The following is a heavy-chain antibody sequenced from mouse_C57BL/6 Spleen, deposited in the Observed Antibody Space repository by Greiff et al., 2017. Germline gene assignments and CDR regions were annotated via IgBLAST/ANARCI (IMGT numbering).Heavy chain of an antibody. CDR3: ARGGYGVRYFDY. D-gene: IGHD1-1*02. J-gene: IGHJ2*01. Sequence: VQLQQSGPELVKPGASVKISCKASGYSFTGYYMNWVKQSPEKSLEWIGEINPSTGGTTYNQKFKAKATLTVDKSSSTAYMQLKSLTSEDSAVYYCARGGYGVRYFDYWGQGTTLTVSS. V-gene: IGHV1-42*01. CDR2: INPSTGGT. CDR1: GYSFTGYY.